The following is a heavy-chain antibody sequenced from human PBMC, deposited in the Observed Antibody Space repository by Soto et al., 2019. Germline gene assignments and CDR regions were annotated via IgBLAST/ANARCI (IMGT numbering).Heavy chain of an antibody. J-gene: IGHJ3*02. V-gene: IGHV3-23*01. CDR2: ISGSGGST. D-gene: IGHD3-16*02. CDR1: GFTFSIHA. Sequence: PVRSMSLSCAASGFTFSIHAISWFRQAPRKGLEWVSAISGSGGSTYYADSVKGRFTISRDNSKNTLYLQMNSLRAEDTAVYYCAKDPPRYYLWGSYRAAFDIRGQGIMVTVSS. CDR3: AKDPPRYYLWGSYRAAFDI.